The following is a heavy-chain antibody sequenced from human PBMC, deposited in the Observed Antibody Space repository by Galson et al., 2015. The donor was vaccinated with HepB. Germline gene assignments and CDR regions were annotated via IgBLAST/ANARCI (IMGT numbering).Heavy chain of an antibody. V-gene: IGHV6-1*01. CDR2: TYQRSYWYN. Sequence: CAISGDSVPSNSAAWNWIRQSPSRGLEWLGRTYQRSYWYNDYAVSVKSRVTINPDTSKNQFSLQLNSVTPEDTAVYYCTREKSGGMDVWGQGTTVTVSS. CDR3: TREKSGGMDV. J-gene: IGHJ6*02. CDR1: GDSVPSNSAA.